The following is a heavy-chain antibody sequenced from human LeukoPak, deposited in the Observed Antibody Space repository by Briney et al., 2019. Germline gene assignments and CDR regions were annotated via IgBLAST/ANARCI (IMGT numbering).Heavy chain of an antibody. CDR3: ARGPVGEAGDGYNLYYYYYMDV. D-gene: IGHD5-24*01. CDR2: FDPEDGET. V-gene: IGHV1-24*01. J-gene: IGHJ6*03. Sequence: ASVKVSCKVSGYTLTELSMHWVRQAPGKGLEWMGGFDPEDGETIYAQKFQGRVTMTEDTSTDTAYMELSSLRSEDTAVYYCARGPVGEAGDGYNLYYYYYMDVWGKGTTVTISS. CDR1: GYTLTELS.